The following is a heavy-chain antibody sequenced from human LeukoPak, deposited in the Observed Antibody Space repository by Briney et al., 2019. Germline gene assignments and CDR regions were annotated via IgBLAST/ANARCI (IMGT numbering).Heavy chain of an antibody. CDR1: GGSFSGYY. D-gene: IGHD3-3*01. J-gene: IGHJ4*02. V-gene: IGHV4-34*01. Sequence: PSETLSLTCAVYGGSFSGYYWSWIRQPPGKGLEWIGEINHSGSTNYNPSLKSRVTISVDTSKNQFSLKLSSVTAADTAVYYCARGPRRYGFWSGGPFDYWGQGTLVTVSS. CDR3: ARGPRRYGFWSGGPFDY. CDR2: INHSGST.